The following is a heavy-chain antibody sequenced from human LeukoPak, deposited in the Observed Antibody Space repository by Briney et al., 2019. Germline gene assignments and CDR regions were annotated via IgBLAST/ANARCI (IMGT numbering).Heavy chain of an antibody. Sequence: GASVKVSCKASGYTFIRYGISWVRQAPGQGLEWMGWISTYNGDTKYAQKFQGRVTMTTDTSTSVAYMELRSLRSDDTAVYYCARRSMVGPTSHPRPDDAFDIWGQGTMVTVSS. CDR3: ARRSMVGPTSHPRPDDAFDI. CDR1: GYTFIRYG. CDR2: ISTYNGDT. V-gene: IGHV1-18*01. J-gene: IGHJ3*02. D-gene: IGHD1-26*01.